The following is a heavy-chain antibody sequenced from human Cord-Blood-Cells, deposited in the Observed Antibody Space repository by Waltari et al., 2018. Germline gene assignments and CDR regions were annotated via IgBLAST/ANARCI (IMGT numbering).Heavy chain of an antibody. Sequence: QVQLVQSGAEVKKPGASVKVSCKASGYTFPSSYMHWVRQAAGQGLGWKGRINPSGGSTSYAQKFQGRVTMTRDTSTSTVYMELSSLRSEDTAVYYCAIQNTAMVLPFDYWGQGTLVTVSS. V-gene: IGHV1-46*01. J-gene: IGHJ4*02. CDR2: INPSGGST. D-gene: IGHD5-18*01. CDR3: AIQNTAMVLPFDY. CDR1: GYTFPSSY.